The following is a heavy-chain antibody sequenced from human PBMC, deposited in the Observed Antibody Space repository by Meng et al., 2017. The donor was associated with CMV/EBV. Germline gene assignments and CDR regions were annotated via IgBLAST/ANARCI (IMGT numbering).Heavy chain of an antibody. CDR3: ASAPTYNYYDSSGYFGY. D-gene: IGHD3-22*01. J-gene: IGHJ4*02. Sequence: QVQQVQSGAEVKKPGYSVKVSCQASGGTFSSYAISWVRQAPGQGLEWMGGIIPIFGTANYAQKFQGRVTITADKSTSTAYMELSSLRSEDTAVYYCASAPTYNYYDSSGYFGYWGQGTLVTVSS. CDR2: IIPIFGTA. CDR1: GGTFSSYA. V-gene: IGHV1-69*06.